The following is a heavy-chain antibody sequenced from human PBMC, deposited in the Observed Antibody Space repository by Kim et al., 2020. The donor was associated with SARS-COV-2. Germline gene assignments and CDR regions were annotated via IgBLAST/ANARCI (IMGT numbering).Heavy chain of an antibody. CDR2: IYYSGST. V-gene: IGHV4-39*01. CDR1: GGSISSSSYY. Sequence: SETLSLTCTVSGGSISSSSYYWGWIRQPPGKGLEWIGSIYYSGSTYYNPSLKSRVTISVDTSKNQFSLKLSSVTAADTAVYYCAIQRQEVAAAGPLPPSYWAQVTLVTVSS. CDR3: AIQRQEVAAAGPLPPSY. J-gene: IGHJ4*02. D-gene: IGHD6-13*01.